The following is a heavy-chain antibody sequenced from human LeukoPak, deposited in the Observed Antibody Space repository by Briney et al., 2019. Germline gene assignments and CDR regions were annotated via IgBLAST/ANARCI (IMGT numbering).Heavy chain of an antibody. Sequence: PGGSLRLSCAASGFTFSDYYMSWVRQAPGKGLEWVSYISSSGSTIYYADAVKGRFTISRDNAKNSLYLQMNSLRAEDTAVYYCAKDTSYDFWSGYPDAFDIWGQGTMVTVSS. CDR3: AKDTSYDFWSGYPDAFDI. D-gene: IGHD3-3*01. J-gene: IGHJ3*02. CDR2: ISSSGSTI. V-gene: IGHV3-11*01. CDR1: GFTFSDYY.